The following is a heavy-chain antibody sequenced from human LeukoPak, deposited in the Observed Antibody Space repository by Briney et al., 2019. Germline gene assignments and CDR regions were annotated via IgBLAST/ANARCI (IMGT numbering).Heavy chain of an antibody. CDR2: ISASGDRT. V-gene: IGHV3-23*01. CDR3: AKDLPKITIFGVLQH. D-gene: IGHD3-3*01. CDR1: GFIFSSYV. J-gene: IGHJ1*01. Sequence: TGGSLRLSCAASGFIFSSYVMSWVRQAPGKGLEWVSGISASGDRTYYADSVKGRFTISRDNSKNTLYLQMNSLRAEDTAIYYCAKDLPKITIFGVLQHWGQGTLVTVSS.